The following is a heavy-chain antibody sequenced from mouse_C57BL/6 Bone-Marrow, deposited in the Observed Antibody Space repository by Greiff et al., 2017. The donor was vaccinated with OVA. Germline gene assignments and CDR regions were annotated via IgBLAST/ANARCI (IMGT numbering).Heavy chain of an antibody. V-gene: IGHV1-52*01. Sequence: VQLQQPGAELVRPGSSVKLSCKASGYTFTSYWMHWVKQRPIQGLEWIGNIDPSDSETHYNQKFKDKATLTVDKSSSTAYMQLSSLTSEDSAVYYCGRGGLLRPLDYWGQGTTLTVSS. CDR3: GRGGLLRPLDY. D-gene: IGHD1-2*01. CDR1: GYTFTSYW. J-gene: IGHJ2*01. CDR2: IDPSDSET.